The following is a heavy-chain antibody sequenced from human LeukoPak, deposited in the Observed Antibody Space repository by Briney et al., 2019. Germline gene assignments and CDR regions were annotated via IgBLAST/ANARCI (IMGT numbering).Heavy chain of an antibody. J-gene: IGHJ5*02. CDR1: GFTFSIYG. D-gene: IGHD3-10*01. V-gene: IGHV3-30*18. CDR3: TKEGLPSGSSWSAWFDP. CDR2: IANDGKTT. Sequence: GGSLRLSCAASGFTFSIYGTHWVRQAPGKGLEWVAVIANDGKTTYYADSVKGRFTISRDNSKDTLYLQMNSLRAEDTAVYYCTKEGLPSGSSWSAWFDPWGQGTLVTVSS.